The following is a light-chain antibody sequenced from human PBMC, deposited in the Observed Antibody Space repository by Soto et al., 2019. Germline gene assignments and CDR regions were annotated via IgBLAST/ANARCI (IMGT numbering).Light chain of an antibody. Sequence: QSVLTQPPSVSGAPGQRVTISCTGSSSNIGAGYDVPWYQQLPGTAPKLLIYGNSNRPSGVPDRFSGSKSGTSASLAITGRQAEDEADYYCQSYDRSLSGYVFGTGTKLTVL. CDR3: QSYDRSLSGYV. CDR1: SSNIGAGYD. J-gene: IGLJ1*01. CDR2: GNS. V-gene: IGLV1-40*01.